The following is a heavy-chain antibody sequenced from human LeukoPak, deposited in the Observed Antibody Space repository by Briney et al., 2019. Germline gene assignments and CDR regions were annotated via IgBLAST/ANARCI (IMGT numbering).Heavy chain of an antibody. J-gene: IGHJ4*02. CDR1: GGTFSSYA. D-gene: IGHD2-21*02. V-gene: IGHV7-4-1*02. Sequence: ASVKVSCKASGGTFSSYAISWMRQAPGQGLEWMGWISASTGNPTYAQGFTGRFVFSLDTSVSTAYLQITSLKAEDTAMYYCARISQNTMTALTYWGQGTLVTVSS. CDR3: ARISQNTMTALTY. CDR2: ISASTGNP.